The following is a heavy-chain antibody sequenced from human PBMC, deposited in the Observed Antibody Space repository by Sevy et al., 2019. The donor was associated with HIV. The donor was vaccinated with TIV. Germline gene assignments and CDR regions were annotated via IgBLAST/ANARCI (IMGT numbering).Heavy chain of an antibody. D-gene: IGHD6-13*01. J-gene: IGHJ4*02. V-gene: IGHV3-30*02. Sequence: GGSLRLSCAASGFTFSNYGMHWVRQVPGKGLEWVTFIRYDGSDKYYAASVKGRFTISRDDSKNTLYLQMDSLRAEDTDIYYCAKDLAGPGRRYFDYWGQGALVTVSS. CDR3: AKDLAGPGRRYFDY. CDR1: GFTFSNYG. CDR2: IRYDGSDK.